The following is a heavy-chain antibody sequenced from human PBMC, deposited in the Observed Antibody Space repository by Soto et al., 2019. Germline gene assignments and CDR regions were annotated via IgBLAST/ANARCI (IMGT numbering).Heavy chain of an antibody. D-gene: IGHD3-3*01. CDR2: IRANDESI. V-gene: IGHV3-48*03. J-gene: IGHJ6*02. CDR3: ARGRIGYYDFWSAPRGDYYYYGMDV. Sequence: GGSLRLSCVASGFDFRSYEMNWVRQAPGKGLEWVSNIRANDESIYYADSVKGRFTISRDNAKNSLYLQMNSLRDEDTAVYYCARGRIGYYDFWSAPRGDYYYYGMDVWGQGTTVTVSS. CDR1: GFDFRSYE.